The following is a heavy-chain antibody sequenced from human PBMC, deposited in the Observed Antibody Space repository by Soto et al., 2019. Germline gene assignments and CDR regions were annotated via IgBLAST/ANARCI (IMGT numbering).Heavy chain of an antibody. CDR1: GFTFSSYA. V-gene: IGHV3-23*01. D-gene: IGHD3-16*01. CDR3: AKRDSYGGDYFDY. CDR2: ISGSGGST. Sequence: EVQLLESGGGLVQPGGSLRLSCAASGFTFSSYAMSWVRQAPWKGLEWVSAISGSGGSTYYADSVKGRFTISRDNSKNTLYQQINSLRAEDTAVYYCAKRDSYGGDYFDYWGQGTLVTVSA. J-gene: IGHJ4*02.